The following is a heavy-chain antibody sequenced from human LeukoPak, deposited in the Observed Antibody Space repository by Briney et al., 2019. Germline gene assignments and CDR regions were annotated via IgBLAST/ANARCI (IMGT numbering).Heavy chain of an antibody. Sequence: RGSLRLSCAASGFTFSSYGMHWVRQAPGKGLEWVAVISYDGSNKYYADSVKGRFTISRDNSKNTLYLQMNSLRAEDTAVYYCRFGEPAGYFDLWGRGTLVTVSS. CDR1: GFTFSSYG. V-gene: IGHV3-30*03. CDR3: RFGEPAGYFDL. J-gene: IGHJ2*01. D-gene: IGHD3-10*01. CDR2: ISYDGSNK.